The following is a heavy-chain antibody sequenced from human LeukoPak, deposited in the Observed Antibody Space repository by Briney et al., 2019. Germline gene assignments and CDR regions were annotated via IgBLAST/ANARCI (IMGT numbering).Heavy chain of an antibody. CDR2: IYTSGST. Sequence: SETLSLTCTVSGGSISSYYWSWIRQPAGKGLEWIGRIYTSGSTNYNPSLKSRVTMSVDTSKNQFSLKLSSVTAADTAVYYCARGRNDYGSGSYYRRPPFYYYMDVWGKGTTVTVSS. V-gene: IGHV4-4*07. CDR3: ARGRNDYGSGSYYRRPPFYYYMDV. D-gene: IGHD3-10*01. J-gene: IGHJ6*03. CDR1: GGSISSYY.